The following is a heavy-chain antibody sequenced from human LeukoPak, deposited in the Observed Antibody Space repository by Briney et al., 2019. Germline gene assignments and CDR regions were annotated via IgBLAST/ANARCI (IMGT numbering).Heavy chain of an antibody. CDR3: ARDRYYASGSYNWFDP. J-gene: IGHJ5*02. V-gene: IGHV3-11*05. Sequence: GGSLRISCAASGFTFSDYSMSWIRQAPGKGLEWVSYISTSSSYTNYADSVKGRFTISRDNAKNSLYLQMNSLRAEDAAVYYCARDRYYASGSYNWFDPWGQGTLGSVSS. CDR1: GFTFSDYS. CDR2: ISTSSSYT. D-gene: IGHD3-10*01.